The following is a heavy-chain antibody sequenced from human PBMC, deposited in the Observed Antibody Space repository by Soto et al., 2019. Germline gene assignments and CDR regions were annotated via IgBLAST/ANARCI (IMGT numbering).Heavy chain of an antibody. CDR2: INHSGST. CDR1: GGSFSRYY. Sequence: SETLSLTCDVYGGSFSRYYWNWIRQPPGKGLEWLGEINHSGSTNYNPSLESRVTISLDTSKTQFSLRLTSVTAADTAVYYCARGEGRLVGTWFDPWGQGTLVTVSS. CDR3: ARGEGRLVGTWFDP. V-gene: IGHV4-34*01. J-gene: IGHJ5*02. D-gene: IGHD5-12*01.